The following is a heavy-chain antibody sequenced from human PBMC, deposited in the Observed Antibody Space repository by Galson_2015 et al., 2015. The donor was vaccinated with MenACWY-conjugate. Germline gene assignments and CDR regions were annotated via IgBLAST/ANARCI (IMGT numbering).Heavy chain of an antibody. CDR1: GFAFSSYW. CDR3: ARDTRGHLDY. V-gene: IGHV3-7*03. CDR2: IKQDGREK. Sequence: SLRLSCAVSGFAFSSYWMSWVRQAPGKGLGWVANIKQDGREKNYVDSVKGRFTISRDNADNSVYLQMDSLRVEDTAVYYCARDTRGHLDYWGQGTLVTFSS. J-gene: IGHJ4*02.